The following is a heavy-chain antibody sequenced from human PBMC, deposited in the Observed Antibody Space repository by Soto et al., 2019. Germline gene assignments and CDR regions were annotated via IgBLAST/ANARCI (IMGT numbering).Heavy chain of an antibody. CDR3: ARDKNYSGYEYYAFDI. CDR2: IYYSGST. J-gene: IGHJ3*02. CDR1: GGSISDYY. Sequence: SETLSLTCTVSGGSISDYYWSWIRQPPGKGLEWIGYIYYSGSTNYNPSFESRVSISVDTFKNQVSLKVTSVIAADTAVYYCARDKNYSGYEYYAFDIWGQGIMVTVS. D-gene: IGHD5-12*01. V-gene: IGHV4-59*01.